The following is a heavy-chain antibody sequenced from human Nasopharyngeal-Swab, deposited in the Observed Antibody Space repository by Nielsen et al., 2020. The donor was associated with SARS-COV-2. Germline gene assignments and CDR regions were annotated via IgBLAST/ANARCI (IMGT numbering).Heavy chain of an antibody. CDR2: ISWNSGSI. Sequence: SLKIPCAASGFTFDDYAMHWVRQAPGKGLEWVSGISWNSGSIGYADSVKGRFTISRDNAKNSLYLQMNSLRAEDTALYYCAKGGCSSTSCNVYYYYGTDVWGQGTTVTVSS. D-gene: IGHD2-2*01. J-gene: IGHJ6*02. V-gene: IGHV3-9*01. CDR3: AKGGCSSTSCNVYYYYGTDV. CDR1: GFTFDDYA.